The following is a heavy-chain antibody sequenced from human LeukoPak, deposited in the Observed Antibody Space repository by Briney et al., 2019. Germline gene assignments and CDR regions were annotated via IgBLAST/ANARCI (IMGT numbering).Heavy chain of an antibody. Sequence: QPGGSLRLSCAASGFTVSSNYMSWVRQAPGKGLEWVSVIYSGGSTYYADSVKGRFTISRDNSKNTLYLQMNSLRAEDTAVYYCAKSVYYDSSDYHFDFWGQGTLVTVSS. D-gene: IGHD3-22*01. J-gene: IGHJ4*02. CDR3: AKSVYYDSSDYHFDF. V-gene: IGHV3-53*01. CDR2: IYSGGST. CDR1: GFTVSSNY.